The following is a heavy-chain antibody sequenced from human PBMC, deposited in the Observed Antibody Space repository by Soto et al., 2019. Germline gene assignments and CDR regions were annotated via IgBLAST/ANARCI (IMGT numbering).Heavy chain of an antibody. CDR3: ARTSASRFLEWAIYYYGMDV. V-gene: IGHV1-69*13. CDR2: IIPIFGTA. CDR1: GGTFSSYA. J-gene: IGHJ6*02. D-gene: IGHD3-3*01. Sequence: SVKVSCKASGGTFSSYAISWVRQAPGQGLEWMGGIIPIFGTANYAQKFQGRVTITADESTSTAYMELSSLRSEDTAVYYCARTSASRFLEWAIYYYGMDVWGQGTTVTVSS.